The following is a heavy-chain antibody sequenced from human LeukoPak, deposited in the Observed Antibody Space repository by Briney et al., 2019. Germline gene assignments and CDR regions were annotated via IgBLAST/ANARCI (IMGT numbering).Heavy chain of an antibody. V-gene: IGHV3-23*01. D-gene: IGHD3-3*01. Sequence: PGGSLRLSCAGYGFNFRAYTMTWVRQAPGKGLEWVSAISGSGGSTYYADSVKGRFTISRDNSKNTLYLQMNSLRAEDTAVYYCAKDGTYYDFWSGYGYYFDYWGQGTLVTVSS. CDR3: AKDGTYYDFWSGYGYYFDY. CDR1: GFNFRAYT. CDR2: ISGSGGST. J-gene: IGHJ4*02.